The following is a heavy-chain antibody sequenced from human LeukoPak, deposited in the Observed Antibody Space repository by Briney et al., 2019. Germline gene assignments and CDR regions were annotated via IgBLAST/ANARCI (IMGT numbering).Heavy chain of an antibody. CDR2: INHSGST. CDR1: GGSISSYY. CDR3: ARSRIAYFDY. Sequence: SETLSLTCTVSGGSISSYYWSWIRQPPGKGLEWIGEINHSGSTNYNPSLKSRVTISVDTSKNQFSLKLSSVTAADTAVYYCARSRIAYFDYWGQGTLVTVSS. D-gene: IGHD3-16*02. V-gene: IGHV4-34*01. J-gene: IGHJ4*02.